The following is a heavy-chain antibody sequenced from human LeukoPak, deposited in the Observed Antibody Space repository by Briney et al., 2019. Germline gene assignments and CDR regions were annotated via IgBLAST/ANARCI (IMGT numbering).Heavy chain of an antibody. Sequence: SETLSLTCTVSGGSISSGDYYWSWIRQPPGKGLEWIGYIYYSGGTYYNPSLKSRVTISVDTSKNQFSLKLSSVTAADTAVYYCARGSCSSTSCAFDYWGQGTLVTVSS. J-gene: IGHJ4*02. V-gene: IGHV4-30-4*08. CDR3: ARGSCSSTSCAFDY. D-gene: IGHD2-2*01. CDR1: GGSISSGDYY. CDR2: IYYSGGT.